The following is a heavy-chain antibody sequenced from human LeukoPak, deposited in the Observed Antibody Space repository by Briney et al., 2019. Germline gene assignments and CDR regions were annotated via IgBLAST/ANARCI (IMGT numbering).Heavy chain of an antibody. D-gene: IGHD6-13*01. Sequence: SETLSLTCAVYGGSFSGYYWSWIRQPPGKGLEWIGEINHSGSTNYNPSLKSRVTISVDTSKNQFSLKLSSVTAADTAVYYCARHRPPSGSSWSKAAGDVWGKGTTATVSS. CDR3: ARHRPPSGSSWSKAAGDV. CDR1: GGSFSGYY. J-gene: IGHJ6*04. CDR2: INHSGST. V-gene: IGHV4-34*01.